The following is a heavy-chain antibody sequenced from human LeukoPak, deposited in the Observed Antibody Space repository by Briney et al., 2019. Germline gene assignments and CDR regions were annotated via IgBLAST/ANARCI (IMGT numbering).Heavy chain of an antibody. J-gene: IGHJ5*02. CDR1: GFTFSSYW. CDR2: IKQDGSEK. V-gene: IGHV3-7*01. Sequence: GGSLRLSSAASGFTFSSYWMSWVRQAPGTGLEWVANIKQDGSEKYYVDSVKGRFTLSRDNAKNSLYLQMNSLRAEDTAVYYCARYPGSGSYLPSYNWFDPWGQGTLVTVSS. D-gene: IGHD3-10*01. CDR3: ARYPGSGSYLPSYNWFDP.